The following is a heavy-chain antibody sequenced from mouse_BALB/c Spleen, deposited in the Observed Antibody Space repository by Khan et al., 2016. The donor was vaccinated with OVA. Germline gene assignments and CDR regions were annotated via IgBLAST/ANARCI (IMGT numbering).Heavy chain of an antibody. V-gene: IGHV3-2*02. CDR3: ARGRAY. Sequence: EVQLQESGPGLVKPSQSLSLTCTVTGFSITSDYAWNWFRQFPGNKLEWMGYITYSGSSSYPPSLKSRISITRDTSKNQFFLQLNSGTTEDTATYYCARGRAYWGQGTLVTVSA. CDR2: ITYSGSS. D-gene: IGHD3-3*01. CDR1: GFSITSDYA. J-gene: IGHJ3*01.